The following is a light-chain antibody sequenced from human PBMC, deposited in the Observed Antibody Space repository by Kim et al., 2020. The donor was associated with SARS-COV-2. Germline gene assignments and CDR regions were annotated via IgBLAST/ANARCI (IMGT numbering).Light chain of an antibody. CDR3: QHYTIWPLT. V-gene: IGKV3-15*01. CDR2: DAS. CDR1: QSVATN. J-gene: IGKJ4*01. Sequence: SVSPGERATLSCRVSQSVATNLAWYQQKPGQTPRLVIYDASARATGISARFSGSGSGTEFTLTISSLQSEDFAFYYCQHYTIWPLTFGGGTKLEI.